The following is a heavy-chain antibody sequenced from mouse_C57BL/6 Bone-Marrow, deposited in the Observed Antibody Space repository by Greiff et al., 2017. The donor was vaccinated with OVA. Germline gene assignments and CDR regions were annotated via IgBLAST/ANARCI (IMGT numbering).Heavy chain of an antibody. CDR3: ARCGVLRYYFDY. Sequence: QVQLQQPGAELVKPGASVKLSCKASGYTFTSYWMHWVKQRPGQGLEWIGRIDPNSGGTKYNEKFKSKATLTVDKPSSTAYMQLSSLTSEDSAVYYCARCGVLRYYFDYWGQGTTLTVSS. CDR2: IDPNSGGT. D-gene: IGHD1-1*01. V-gene: IGHV1-72*01. CDR1: GYTFTSYW. J-gene: IGHJ2*01.